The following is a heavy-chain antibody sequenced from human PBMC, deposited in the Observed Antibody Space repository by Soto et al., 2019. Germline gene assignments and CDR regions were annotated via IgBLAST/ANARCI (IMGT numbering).Heavy chain of an antibody. J-gene: IGHJ4*02. CDR2: IYYSGST. D-gene: IGHD3-16*02. Sequence: SETLSLTCTVSGGSIISCGYYWSWIRQHPGKGLEWIGYIYYSGSTYYNPSLKSRVTISVDTSKNQFSLKLSSVTAADTAVYYCARDQIHRYSSPGSFDDWGQGTLVTVSS. CDR3: ARDQIHRYSSPGSFDD. V-gene: IGHV4-31*03. CDR1: GGSIISCGYY.